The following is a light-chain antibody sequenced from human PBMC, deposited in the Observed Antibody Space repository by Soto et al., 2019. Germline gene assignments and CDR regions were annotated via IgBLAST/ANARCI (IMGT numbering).Light chain of an antibody. CDR2: GAS. Sequence: EIVMTQSPATLSVSPGGRATLSCRASQSISDTLAWYQQKPGQAPRLLIYGASSRATGIPDRFSGSGSGTEFILTISSVESEDFAIYYCQQHNDWPTFGQGTRLEIK. CDR1: QSISDT. V-gene: IGKV3D-15*01. J-gene: IGKJ5*01. CDR3: QQHNDWPT.